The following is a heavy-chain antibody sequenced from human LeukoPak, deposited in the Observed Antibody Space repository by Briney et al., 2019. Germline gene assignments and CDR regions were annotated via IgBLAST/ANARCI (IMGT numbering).Heavy chain of an antibody. CDR2: IKQDGSEK. CDR3: AGDEGWTFNI. J-gene: IGHJ3*02. D-gene: IGHD3/OR15-3a*01. CDR1: GFTFSNYW. Sequence: GGSLRLSCAASGFTFSNYWMSWFRQAPGKGPEWVAIIKQDGSEKYYVNSVKGRFTISRDNAKNSLYLQMNSLRADDTAVYYCAGDEGWTFNIWGQGTKVTVSS. V-gene: IGHV3-7*01.